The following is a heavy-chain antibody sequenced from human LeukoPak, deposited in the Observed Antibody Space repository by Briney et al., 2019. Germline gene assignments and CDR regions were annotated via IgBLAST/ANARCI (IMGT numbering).Heavy chain of an antibody. J-gene: IGHJ4*02. V-gene: IGHV3-7*01. CDR1: GFNFSCYW. CDR2: IKQDGSEK. Sequence: PGGSLTLSCAVSGFNFSCYWLSWVRRAPGKGLEWVANIKQDGSEKYYVDSVKGRFSISRDNAKNSLYLQMNSLRAEDTAVYSSARGQVFDYGGQGTLVTVSS. CDR3: ARGQVFDY.